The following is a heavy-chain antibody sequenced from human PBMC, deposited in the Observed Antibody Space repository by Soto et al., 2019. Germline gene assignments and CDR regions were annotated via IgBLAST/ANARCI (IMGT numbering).Heavy chain of an antibody. V-gene: IGHV4-59*01. Sequence: SGTPSLTCTVSGGSITSDYWSWIRQPPGKGLEWIGYIYYSGITDYNPSLKSRVTISVDTSKSQFSLKLSSVTAADTAVYYCARGGGVYYFDYWGQGTLVTVS. D-gene: IGHD2-8*02. J-gene: IGHJ4*02. CDR1: GGSITSDY. CDR3: ARGGGVYYFDY. CDR2: IYYSGIT.